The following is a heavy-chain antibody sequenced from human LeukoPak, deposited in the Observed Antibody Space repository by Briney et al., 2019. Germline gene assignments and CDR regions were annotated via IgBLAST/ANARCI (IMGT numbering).Heavy chain of an antibody. D-gene: IGHD2-15*01. Sequence: GGSLRLSCAASGFTFSSYTMNWVRQAPGKGLEWVSSISSSSYYIYYADSVKGRFTISRDNAKNSLYLQMNSLRAEDTAVYYCARDPGRSGGSCYSDYWGQGTLVTVSS. CDR3: ARDPGRSGGSCYSDY. CDR1: GFTFSSYT. CDR2: ISSSSYYI. J-gene: IGHJ4*02. V-gene: IGHV3-21*01.